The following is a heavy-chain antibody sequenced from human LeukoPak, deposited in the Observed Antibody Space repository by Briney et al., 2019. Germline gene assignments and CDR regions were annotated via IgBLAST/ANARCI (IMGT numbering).Heavy chain of an antibody. D-gene: IGHD3-16*01. CDR1: GYSIANYL. J-gene: IGHJ4*02. CDR3: ATSTGGAYFHY. CDR2: LYPGGDSDA. V-gene: IGHV5-51*01. Sequence: GESLKISSTASGYSIANYLIACRRPMGGKVEQFIRMLYPGGDSDASYGPSFQGQVTISADKSITSAYVQWSSLKASDTATYYCATSTGGAYFHYWGQGTLVTVSS.